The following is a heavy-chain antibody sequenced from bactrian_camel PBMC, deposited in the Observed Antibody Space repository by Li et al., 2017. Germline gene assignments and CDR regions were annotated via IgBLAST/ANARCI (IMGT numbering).Heavy chain of an antibody. J-gene: IGHJ4*01. CDR2: IYRGDGST. D-gene: IGHD6*01. Sequence: HVQLVESGGGSVQAGGSLRLSCAATGNYVSLTCMGWFRQAPGKERERVARIYRGDGSTDYADSVKGRFTISLDSARNTVYLQMNNLQPEDTATYYCAEGRGSRGEHCYSLNYWGQGTQVTVS. V-gene: IGHV3S54*01. CDR3: AEGRGSRGEHCYSLNY. CDR1: GNYVSLTC.